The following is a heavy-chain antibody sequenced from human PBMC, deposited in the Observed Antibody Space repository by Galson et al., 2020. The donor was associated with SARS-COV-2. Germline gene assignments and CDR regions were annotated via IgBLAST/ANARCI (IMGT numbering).Heavy chain of an antibody. J-gene: IGHJ1*01. D-gene: IGHD6-13*01. CDR3: ASVEYTTSWYIMGYFRY. CDR2: LYDTETT. CDR1: GGSVRSGSYY. V-gene: IGHV4-61*01. Sequence: SETLSLTCTVSGGSVRSGSYYWSWIRQSPEKGLEWIGYLYDTETTHFNPSLRSRVTMSVDSSKNQFSLKMTAVTAADTAVYYCASVEYTTSWYIMGYFRYWGQGTLVTVSS.